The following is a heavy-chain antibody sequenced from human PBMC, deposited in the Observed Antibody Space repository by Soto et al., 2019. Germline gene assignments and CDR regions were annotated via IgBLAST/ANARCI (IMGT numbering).Heavy chain of an antibody. Sequence: GGSLRLSCAASGFTFSSYGMHWVRQAPGKGLEWVAVISYDGSNKYYADSVKGRFTISRDNSKNTLYLQMNSLRAEDTAVYYCAKAWALGFFDYWGQGTLVTVSS. J-gene: IGHJ4*02. CDR3: AKAWALGFFDY. D-gene: IGHD3-16*01. V-gene: IGHV3-30*18. CDR2: ISYDGSNK. CDR1: GFTFSSYG.